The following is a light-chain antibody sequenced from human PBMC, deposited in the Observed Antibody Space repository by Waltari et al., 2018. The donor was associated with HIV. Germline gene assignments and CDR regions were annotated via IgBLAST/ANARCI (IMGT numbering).Light chain of an antibody. CDR3: GTWDNSLSAFWV. CDR2: DTS. CDR1: SSTIGNNF. Sequence: QSVLTQPPSVSAAPGQKVTISCSGSSSTIGNNFVSWYQQLPATAPKLLIYDTSKRPSGITDRFSASKSGTSSTLAITGLQTGDEAVYYCGTWDNSLSAFWVFGGGTKVTVL. V-gene: IGLV1-51*01. J-gene: IGLJ3*02.